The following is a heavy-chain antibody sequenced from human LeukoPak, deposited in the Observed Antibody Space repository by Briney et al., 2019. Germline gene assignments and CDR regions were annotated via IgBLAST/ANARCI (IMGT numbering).Heavy chain of an antibody. CDR3: TRDQTPYY. Sequence: HSGGSLRLSCAASGFSFSSYGMNWVRQAPGKGLEWVGFIRSKAYGGTAEYAASVKGRFTISRDDSKSIAYLQMNSLKTEDTAVYYCTRDQTPYYWGQGTLVTVSS. CDR1: GFSFSSYG. CDR2: IRSKAYGGTA. V-gene: IGHV3-49*04. J-gene: IGHJ4*02.